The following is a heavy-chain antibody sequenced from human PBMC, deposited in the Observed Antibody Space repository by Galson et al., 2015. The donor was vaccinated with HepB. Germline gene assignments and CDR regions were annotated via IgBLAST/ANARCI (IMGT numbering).Heavy chain of an antibody. CDR3: ARTGIAARRPYYYYMDV. J-gene: IGHJ6*03. Sequence: SVKVSCKASGGTFGSYTISWVRQAPGQGLEWMGRIIPILGIANYAQKFQGRVTITADESTSTAYMELSSLRSEDTAVYYCARTGIAARRPYYYYMDVWGKGTTVTVSS. CDR1: GGTFGSYT. CDR2: IIPILGIA. D-gene: IGHD6-6*01. V-gene: IGHV1-69*02.